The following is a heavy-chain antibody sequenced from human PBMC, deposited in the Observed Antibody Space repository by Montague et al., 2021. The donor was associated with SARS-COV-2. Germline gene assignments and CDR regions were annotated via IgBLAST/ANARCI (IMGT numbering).Heavy chain of an antibody. D-gene: IGHD3/OR15-3a*01. CDR1: GNSVRKSTTYY. CDR3: ARQLSGDWVRLNCFDP. V-gene: IGHV4-39*01. CDR2: IYYSGIT. J-gene: IGHJ5*02. Sequence: SETLSLTCSVSGNSVRKSTTYYWAWIRQSPGKGLEWVGSIYYSGITYYNPSLKSLVTMSVDTSDNFFSLRLSSLTAADTAVYYCARQLSGDWVRLNCFDPWGHGTLVTVSS.